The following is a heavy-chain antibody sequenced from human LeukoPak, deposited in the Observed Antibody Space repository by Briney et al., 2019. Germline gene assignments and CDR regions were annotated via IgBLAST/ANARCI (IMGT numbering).Heavy chain of an antibody. CDR3: AKDLPSYGDYYYYGMDV. CDR1: GFTFSSYA. V-gene: IGHV3-23*01. D-gene: IGHD4-17*01. CDR2: ISGSGGST. J-gene: IGHJ6*02. Sequence: GGSLRLSCAASGFTFSSYAVSWVRQAPGKGLEWVSAISGSGGSTYYADSVKGRFTISRDNSKNTLYLQMNSLRAEDTAVYYCAKDLPSYGDYYYYGMDVWGQGTTVTVSS.